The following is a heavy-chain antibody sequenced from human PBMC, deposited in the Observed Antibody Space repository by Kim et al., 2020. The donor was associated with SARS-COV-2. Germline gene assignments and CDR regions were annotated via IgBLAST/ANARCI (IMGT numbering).Heavy chain of an antibody. CDR1: GYSFTSYW. CDR3: ARLQYYDILTANWFDP. J-gene: IGHJ5*02. D-gene: IGHD3-9*01. CDR2: IDPSDSYT. Sequence: GESLKISCKGSGYSFTSYWISWVRQMPGKGLEWMGRIDPSDSYTNYSPSFQGHVTISADKSISTAYLQWSSLKASDTAMYYCARLQYYDILTANWFDPWGQGTLVTVSS. V-gene: IGHV5-10-1*01.